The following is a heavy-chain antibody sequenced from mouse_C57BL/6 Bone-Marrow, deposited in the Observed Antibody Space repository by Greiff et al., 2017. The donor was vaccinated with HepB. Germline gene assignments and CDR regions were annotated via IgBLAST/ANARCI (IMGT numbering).Heavy chain of an antibody. V-gene: IGHV14-4*01. J-gene: IGHJ1*03. CDR3: TLTAWGYFDV. Sequence: EVHLVESGAELVRPGASVKLSCTASGFNIKDDYMHWVKQRPEQGLEWIGWIDPENGDTEYASKFQGKATITADTSSNTAYLQLSSLTSEDTAVYYCTLTAWGYFDVWGTGTTVTVSS. D-gene: IGHD4-1*01. CDR2: IDPENGDT. CDR1: GFNIKDDY.